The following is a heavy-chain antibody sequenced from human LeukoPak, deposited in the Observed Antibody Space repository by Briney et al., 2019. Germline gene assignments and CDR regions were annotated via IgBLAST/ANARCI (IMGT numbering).Heavy chain of an antibody. CDR3: ARRKRGSGGPFDY. V-gene: IGHV4-59*08. Sequence: SETLSLTCTVSGGSISDYYWTWIRQSPGTGLEWIGYMDYSGSTAYNPSLKSRVTISIDTSKRQFSLELSSVTAADTAIYFCARRKRGSGGPFDYWGQGTLVTVSS. D-gene: IGHD2-15*01. J-gene: IGHJ4*02. CDR2: MDYSGST. CDR1: GGSISDYY.